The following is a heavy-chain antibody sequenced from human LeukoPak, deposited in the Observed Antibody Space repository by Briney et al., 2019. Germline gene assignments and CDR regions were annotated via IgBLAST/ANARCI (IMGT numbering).Heavy chain of an antibody. J-gene: IGHJ6*03. D-gene: IGHD2-2*01. CDR2: ISGSGGST. CDR3: ARGRGCSSTSCYYYYYYMDV. CDR1: GFTFSSYA. V-gene: IGHV3-23*01. Sequence: GGSLRLSCAASGFTFSSYAMSWVRQAPGKGLEWVSAISGSGGSTYYADSVKGRFTISRDNAKNSLYLQMNSLRAEDTAVYYCARGRGCSSTSCYYYYYYMDVWGKGTTVTVSS.